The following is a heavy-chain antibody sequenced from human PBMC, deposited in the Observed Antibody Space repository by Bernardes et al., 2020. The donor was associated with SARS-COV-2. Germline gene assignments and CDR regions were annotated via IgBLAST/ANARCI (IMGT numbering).Heavy chain of an antibody. D-gene: IGHD6-19*01. CDR2: ISGSGGTP. Sequence: GGSLRLSCAASGFTFSSYAMAWVRKAPGKGLEWVSAISGSGGTPYYADSVKGRFTISRDNSKNTLYLQMNSLTAEDTAVYYCAKAQTSVAGPNRFDYWGQGTLVTVSS. V-gene: IGHV3-23*01. CDR3: AKAQTSVAGPNRFDY. J-gene: IGHJ4*02. CDR1: GFTFSSYA.